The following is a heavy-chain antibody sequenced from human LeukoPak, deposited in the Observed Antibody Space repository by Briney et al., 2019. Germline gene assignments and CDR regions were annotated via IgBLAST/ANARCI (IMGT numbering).Heavy chain of an antibody. V-gene: IGHV4-4*07. CDR1: GGSISCYY. CDR2: IYSSGST. J-gene: IGHJ3*02. CDR3: ARDRYSGYDNAFDI. D-gene: IGHD5-12*01. Sequence: SETLSLTCTVSGGSISCYYWSWIRQPAGKRLEWIGRIYSSGSTNYNPSLKSRVTMSVDTSKNQFSLKLSSMTAADTAVYYCARDRYSGYDNAFDIWGQGTMVTVSS.